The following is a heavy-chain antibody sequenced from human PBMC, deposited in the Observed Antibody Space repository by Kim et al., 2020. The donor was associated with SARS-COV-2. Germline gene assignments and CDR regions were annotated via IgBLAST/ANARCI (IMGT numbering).Heavy chain of an antibody. CDR2: IKEDGRDT. CDR1: GFAFSTSW. J-gene: IGHJ4*01. CDR3: ARDPYDSSGYGAFDY. Sequence: GGSLRLSCVGSGFAFSTSWMTWVRQVPGKGLEWVANIKEDGRDTYYVHSVKGRFTISRDNAKSSVYLQMNSLRAEDTAVYYCARDPYDSSGYGAFDYWG. D-gene: IGHD3-22*01. V-gene: IGHV3-7*01.